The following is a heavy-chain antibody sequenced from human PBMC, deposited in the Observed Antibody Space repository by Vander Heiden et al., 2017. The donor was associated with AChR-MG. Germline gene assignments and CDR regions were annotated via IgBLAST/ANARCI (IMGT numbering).Heavy chain of an antibody. Sequence: EVQLVESGGGLVQPGGSLRLSCAASGFTCSDSYMDWVRQAPGKGLEWVGRQRNKANRDTTEYAASVKGRFTISRDDSRNSLYLQMNSLKSEDTAVYYCARALRGEAYGYDMWGQGTMVTVSS. V-gene: IGHV3-72*01. CDR1: GFTCSDSY. J-gene: IGHJ3*02. CDR3: ARALRGEAYGYDM. D-gene: IGHD5-18*01. CDR2: QRNKANRDTT.